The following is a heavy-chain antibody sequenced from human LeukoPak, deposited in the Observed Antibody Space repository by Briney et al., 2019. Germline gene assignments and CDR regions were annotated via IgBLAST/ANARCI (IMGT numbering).Heavy chain of an antibody. CDR2: ISYDGSNK. CDR1: GFTFSSYG. V-gene: IGHV3-30*18. CDR3: AKDDGY. Sequence: GGSLRLSCAASGFTFSSYGMHWVRQAPGKGLEWVAVISYDGSNKYYADSVKGRFTISRDNSKNTLYLQMNSLRAEDTAVCYCAKDDGYWGQGTLVTVSS. J-gene: IGHJ4*02.